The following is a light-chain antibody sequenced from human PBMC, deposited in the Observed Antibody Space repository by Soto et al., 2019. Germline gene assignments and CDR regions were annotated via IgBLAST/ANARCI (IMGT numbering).Light chain of an antibody. CDR1: QGISSY. CDR2: AAS. J-gene: IGKJ3*01. V-gene: IGKV1-9*01. CDR3: QQLES. Sequence: DIRLTQSPSFLSASVGDRVTITCRASQGISSYLAWYQQKPGKAPKLLIYAASTLQSGVPSRFSGSGSGTEFTLAIRSLQPEDFATYYCQQLESFGPGTKVDIK.